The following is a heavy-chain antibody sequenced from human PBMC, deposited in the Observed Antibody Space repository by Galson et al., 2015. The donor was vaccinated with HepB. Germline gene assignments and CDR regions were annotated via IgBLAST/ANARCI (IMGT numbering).Heavy chain of an antibody. CDR3: ARDEIDSIFDA. J-gene: IGHJ4*02. V-gene: IGHV3-33*01. Sequence: SLRLSCAASGFSFSSYGVHWVRQAPGKGLEWMAFTWYDGSKTFYADSVKGRFTVSRDNSRNTIYLQINTLRAEDTAVYYCARDEIDSIFDAWGQGTLVIVSS. CDR1: GFSFSSYG. CDR2: TWYDGSKT. D-gene: IGHD3-3*01.